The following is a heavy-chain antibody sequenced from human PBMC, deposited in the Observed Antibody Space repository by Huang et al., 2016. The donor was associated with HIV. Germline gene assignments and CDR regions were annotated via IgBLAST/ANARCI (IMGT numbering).Heavy chain of an antibody. CDR3: ARDPRIQSWLNFFDY. V-gene: IGHV3-74*01. CDR1: GFSISSYW. D-gene: IGHD3-22*01. J-gene: IGHJ4*02. CDR2: INSDGSST. Sequence: EVQLVESGGDLVQPGGSLRLSCAASGFSISSYWMHWGLQAPGKGVVWVSRINSDGSSTSYADSVKGRFTSSRDNAKNTLYLQMNSLRAEETAVYYCARDPRIQSWLNFFDYWGQGTLVSVSS.